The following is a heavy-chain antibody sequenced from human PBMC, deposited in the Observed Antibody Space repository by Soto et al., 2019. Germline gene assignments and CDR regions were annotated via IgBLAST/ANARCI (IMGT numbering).Heavy chain of an antibody. D-gene: IGHD5-18*01. CDR3: AKDPLGKRGYSYDNWFDP. Sequence: GGSLRLSCAASGFTFSSYGMHWVRQAPGKGLEWVAVISYDGSNKYYADSVKGRFTISRDNSKNTLYLQMNSLRAEDTAVYYCAKDPLGKRGYSYDNWFDPWGQGT. CDR1: GFTFSSYG. CDR2: ISYDGSNK. J-gene: IGHJ5*02. V-gene: IGHV3-30*18.